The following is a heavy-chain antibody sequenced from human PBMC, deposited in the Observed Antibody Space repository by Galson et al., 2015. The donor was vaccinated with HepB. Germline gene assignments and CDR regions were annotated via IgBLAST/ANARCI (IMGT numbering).Heavy chain of an antibody. CDR2: MSYDGRNT. CDR1: GFSFDSYA. D-gene: IGHD6-13*01. J-gene: IGHJ4*02. Sequence: SLRLSCAASGFSFDSYAMHWVRQAPGKGLEWLSLMSYDGRNTYYADSVKGRFTISRDNSKNTLYLQMNSLRAEDTAVYYCAKGIAAAGTRYFGYQKKEYYFDYWGQGTLVTVSS. CDR3: AKGIAAAGTRYFGYQKKEYYFDY. V-gene: IGHV3-30*04.